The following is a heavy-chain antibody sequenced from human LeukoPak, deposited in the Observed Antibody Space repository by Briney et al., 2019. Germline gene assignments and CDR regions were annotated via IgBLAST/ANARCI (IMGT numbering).Heavy chain of an antibody. CDR1: GGSISSFY. V-gene: IGHV4-59*13. J-gene: IGHJ3*01. CDR2: VFYSGNT. Sequence: SETLSLTCTVSGGSISSFYWNWIRQPPGKGLEWVGYVFYSGNTNYNPSLGSRVTISEDTFNNQFSLNLNSLTAADTAVYYCARGLPGRDAFDVWGQGTVVTVSS. CDR3: ARGLPGRDAFDV. D-gene: IGHD3-16*01.